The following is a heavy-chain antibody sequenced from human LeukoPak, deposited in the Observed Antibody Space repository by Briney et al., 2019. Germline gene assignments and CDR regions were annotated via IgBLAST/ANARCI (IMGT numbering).Heavy chain of an antibody. V-gene: IGHV5-51*01. CDR2: IYPGDSDT. Sequence: GESLKISCKGSGYSFTSYWIGWVRQMPGKGLEWMGIIYPGDSDTRYSPSFQGQVTISADKSISTAYLQWSSLKASDTAMYYCARLSRLDSSGYWTYYFDYWGQGTLVTVSS. CDR3: ARLSRLDSSGYWTYYFDY. J-gene: IGHJ4*02. D-gene: IGHD3-22*01. CDR1: GYSFTSYW.